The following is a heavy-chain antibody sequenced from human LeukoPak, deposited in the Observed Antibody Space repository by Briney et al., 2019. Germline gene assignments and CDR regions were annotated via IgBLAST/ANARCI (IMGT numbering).Heavy chain of an antibody. V-gene: IGHV3-23*01. Sequence: GGSLRLSCAASGFTFRSYAMSWVRQVPGKGLEWVSAIGGSGDTTYYADSEKGRFTISRDNSKSTLFLQMNSLRAEDTAVYYCVKSPLLRYFEWPIDSWGQGTLVTVSS. CDR1: GFTFRSYA. D-gene: IGHD3-9*01. CDR2: IGGSGDTT. J-gene: IGHJ4*02. CDR3: VKSPLLRYFEWPIDS.